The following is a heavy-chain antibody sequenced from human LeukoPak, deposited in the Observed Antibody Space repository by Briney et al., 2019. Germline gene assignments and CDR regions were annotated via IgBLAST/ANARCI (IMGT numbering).Heavy chain of an antibody. V-gene: IGHV4-61*02. CDR1: GGSISSGSYY. Sequence: PSETLSLTCTVSGGSISSGSYYWSWIRQPAGKGLEWIGRIYTSGSTNYNPSLKSRVTISVDTSKNQFSLRLSSVTAADTAVYYCARLKDRPEYSSGWYWGQGTLVTVSS. CDR3: ARLKDRPEYSSGWY. J-gene: IGHJ4*02. CDR2: IYTSGST. D-gene: IGHD6-19*01.